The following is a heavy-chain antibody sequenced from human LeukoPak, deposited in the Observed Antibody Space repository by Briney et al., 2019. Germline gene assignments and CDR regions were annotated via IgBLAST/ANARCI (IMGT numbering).Heavy chain of an antibody. V-gene: IGHV1-18*01. CDR2: ISAYNGNT. Sequence: GESLKISCKGSGYSFTSYGITWVRQAPGQGLEWMGWISAYNGNTNYAQNLQGRVTMTTDTSTSTAYMELRSLRSDDTAVYYCAREAAGDSHGYSRTDYWGQGTLVSASS. CDR3: AREAAGDSHGYSRTDY. J-gene: IGHJ4*02. CDR1: GYSFTSYG. D-gene: IGHD5-18*01.